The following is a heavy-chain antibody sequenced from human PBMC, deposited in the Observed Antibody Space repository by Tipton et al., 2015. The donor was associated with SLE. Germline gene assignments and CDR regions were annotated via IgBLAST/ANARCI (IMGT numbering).Heavy chain of an antibody. CDR1: GDSINTHY. Sequence: TLSLTSTVSGDSINTHYWSWIRQSPGRGLEWIGYIHYTGVNDYNPSLRSRVTISADTSKNQFSLKLSSVTAADTAVYYCARAMFEQQLVGLWGQGTLVTVSS. CDR2: IHYTGVN. D-gene: IGHD6-13*01. CDR3: ARAMFEQQLVGL. V-gene: IGHV4-59*11. J-gene: IGHJ4*02.